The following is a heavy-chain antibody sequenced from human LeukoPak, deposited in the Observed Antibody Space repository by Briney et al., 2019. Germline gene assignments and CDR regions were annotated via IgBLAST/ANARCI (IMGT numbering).Heavy chain of an antibody. D-gene: IGHD3-3*01. J-gene: IGHJ4*02. CDR2: ISSSSSTI. CDR1: GFTFSSYS. Sequence: PGGSLRLSCAASGFTFSSYSMNWVRQAPGKGLEWVSYISSSSSTIYYADSVKGRFTISRDNAKKSLYLQMNSLRAEDTAVYYCASGFLEWLFDYWGQGTLVTVSS. V-gene: IGHV3-48*04. CDR3: ASGFLEWLFDY.